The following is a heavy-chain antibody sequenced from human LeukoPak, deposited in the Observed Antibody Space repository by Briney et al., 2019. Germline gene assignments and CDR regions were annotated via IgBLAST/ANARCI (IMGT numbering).Heavy chain of an antibody. CDR2: ISGSGGST. CDR1: GFTFDSYA. Sequence: GGSLRLSCAASGFTFDSYAMGWVRQAPGKGLEWVSAISGSGGSTYYADSVKGRLTISGENSKNTLYLQMNSLRAEDTAIYYCAKTIAIWGRFDYWGQGTLVTVSS. CDR3: AKTIAIWGRFDY. V-gene: IGHV3-23*01. D-gene: IGHD3-16*01. J-gene: IGHJ4*02.